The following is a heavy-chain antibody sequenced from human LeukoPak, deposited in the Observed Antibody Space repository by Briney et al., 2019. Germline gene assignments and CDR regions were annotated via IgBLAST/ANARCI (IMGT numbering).Heavy chain of an antibody. Sequence: SQTLSLTCTVSGGSISSGGYYWSWIRQHPWKCLEWIGYIYYSGSTYYNPSLESRVTISVDTSKNQFSLKLSSVTAADTAVYYCARGGAYYDILTGYHFDYWGQGTLVTVSS. J-gene: IGHJ4*02. CDR2: IYYSGST. CDR1: GGSISSGGYY. V-gene: IGHV4-31*03. D-gene: IGHD3-9*01. CDR3: ARGGAYYDILTGYHFDY.